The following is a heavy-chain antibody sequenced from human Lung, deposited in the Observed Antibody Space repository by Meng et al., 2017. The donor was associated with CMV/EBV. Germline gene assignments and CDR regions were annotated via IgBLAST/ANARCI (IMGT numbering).Heavy chain of an antibody. CDR3: ARTPVRFCNTHMCYAFDY. Sequence: QLRESGPRPVTLWEPLSVSCIVSSDSITNYFWSWVRQPAGKGLEWIGRLYPDGSTDYNPSLSSRLTLSLDTSKIRFSLKLRSVTAADTAIYYCARTPVRFCNTHMCYAFDYWGQGALVTVSS. CDR1: SDSITNYF. CDR2: LYPDGST. J-gene: IGHJ4*02. D-gene: IGHD2-2*01. V-gene: IGHV4-4*07.